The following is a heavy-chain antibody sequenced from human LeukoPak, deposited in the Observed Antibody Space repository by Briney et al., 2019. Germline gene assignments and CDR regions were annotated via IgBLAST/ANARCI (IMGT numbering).Heavy chain of an antibody. V-gene: IGHV3-11*01. CDR3: ARVGSIAAAGTPDY. CDR2: ISNSGAAI. D-gene: IGHD6-13*01. Sequence: GGSLRLSCAASGFTFNDYYMTWIRQAPGKGLEWVSHISNSGAAIYADSVKGRFTISRDNAKNSLYLQMNSLGAEDTAVYYCARVGSIAAAGTPDYWGQGTLVTVSS. J-gene: IGHJ4*02. CDR1: GFTFNDYY.